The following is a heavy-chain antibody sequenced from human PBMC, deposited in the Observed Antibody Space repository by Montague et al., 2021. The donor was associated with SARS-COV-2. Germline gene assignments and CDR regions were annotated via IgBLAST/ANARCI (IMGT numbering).Heavy chain of an antibody. CDR2: IYYSGST. Sequence: SETLSLTCTVSGGSISSSSYYWGWIRQPPGKGLEWIGSIYYSGSTXYNPSLKSRVTISVDTSENQFSLKLSSVTAADTAVYYCARGPHYDILTSYYKDGMDVWGQGTTVTVSS. CDR3: ARGPHYDILTSYYKDGMDV. CDR1: GGSISSSSYY. J-gene: IGHJ6*02. V-gene: IGHV4-39*01. D-gene: IGHD3-9*01.